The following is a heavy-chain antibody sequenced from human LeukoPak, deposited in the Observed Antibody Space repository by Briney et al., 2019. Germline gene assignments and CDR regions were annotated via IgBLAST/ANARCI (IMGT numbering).Heavy chain of an antibody. CDR1: GFSFSEYA. CDR2: LSGSGGDT. CDR3: ARGFQSFDS. V-gene: IGHV3-23*01. J-gene: IGHJ4*02. D-gene: IGHD3-10*01. Sequence: PGGSLRLSCEASGFSFSEYAMSWVRQAPGKGLEWVSSLSGSGGDTFYADSVKGRFTISRDNAKNSLSLQMNSLRAEDTAVYYCARGFQSFDSWGQGTLVTVSS.